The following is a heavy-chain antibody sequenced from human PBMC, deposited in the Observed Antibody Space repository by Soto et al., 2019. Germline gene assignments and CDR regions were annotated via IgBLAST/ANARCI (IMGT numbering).Heavy chain of an antibody. V-gene: IGHV1-69*19. CDR1: GGSISSYA. D-gene: IGHD6-6*01. Sequence: QVQLVQSGAEMKKPGSSVKVSCKASGGSISSYAFSWVRQAPGQGLEWMGGITPNFGTPYHAQKYQGRLTITADESTSTVYMELTSLRSEDTAVYYCARDLSSSGYPYGMGVWGQGTTVTVSS. CDR3: ARDLSSSGYPYGMGV. CDR2: ITPNFGTP. J-gene: IGHJ6*02.